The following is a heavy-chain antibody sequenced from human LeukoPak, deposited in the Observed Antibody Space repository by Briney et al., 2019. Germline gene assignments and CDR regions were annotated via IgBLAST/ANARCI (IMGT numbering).Heavy chain of an antibody. CDR3: ARIPYYYDSGDT. Sequence: SETLSLTCTVSTGSISSHYWNWIRQPPGKGLEWIGNVYYSGSTKYNPSLKSRVTISVDTSKNQFSLKLSSVTAADTAVYYCARIPYYYDSGDTWGRGTLVTVSS. J-gene: IGHJ5*02. V-gene: IGHV4-59*08. D-gene: IGHD3-22*01. CDR1: TGSISSHY. CDR2: VYYSGST.